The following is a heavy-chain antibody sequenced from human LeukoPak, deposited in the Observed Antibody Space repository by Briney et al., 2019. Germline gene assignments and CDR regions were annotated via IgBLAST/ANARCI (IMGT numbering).Heavy chain of an antibody. V-gene: IGHV3-21*01. CDR2: ISSSSYI. Sequence: PGGSLRLSCAASGFTFSSYSMNWVRQAPGKGLEWVSSISSSSYIYYADSVKGRFTISRDNAKNSLYLQMNSLRAKDTAVYYCASLGSSKVATYYYGMDVWGQGTTVTVSS. CDR3: ASLGSSKVATYYYGMDV. D-gene: IGHD5-12*01. CDR1: GFTFSSYS. J-gene: IGHJ6*02.